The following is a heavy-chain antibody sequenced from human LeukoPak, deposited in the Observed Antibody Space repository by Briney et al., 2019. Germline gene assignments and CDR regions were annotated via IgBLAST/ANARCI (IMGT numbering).Heavy chain of an antibody. CDR3: ARQKWWDGYNFDY. Sequence: SETLSLTCAVYGGSFSGYYWSWIRQPPGKGLEWIGEINYSGSTNYNPSLKSRVTISVDTSKNQFSLKLSSVTAADTAVYYCARQKWWDGYNFDYWGQGTLVTVSS. J-gene: IGHJ4*02. V-gene: IGHV4-34*01. CDR1: GGSFSGYY. CDR2: INYSGST. D-gene: IGHD5-24*01.